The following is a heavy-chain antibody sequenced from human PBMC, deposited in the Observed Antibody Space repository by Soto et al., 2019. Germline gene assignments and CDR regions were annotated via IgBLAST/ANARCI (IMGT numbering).Heavy chain of an antibody. D-gene: IGHD2-21*02. CDR3: ARGHSVRSYCGGDCTNFDY. Sequence: SETLSLTCSVSGGFVSFGSYYWSWIRQPPGKGLEWVGYNHYSGSTNYNPSLKSRVTISVDTSKNQFSLKLSSVTAADTAVYYCARGHSVRSYCGGDCTNFDYWGQGTLVTVSS. V-gene: IGHV4-61*01. J-gene: IGHJ4*02. CDR2: NHYSGST. CDR1: GGFVSFGSYY.